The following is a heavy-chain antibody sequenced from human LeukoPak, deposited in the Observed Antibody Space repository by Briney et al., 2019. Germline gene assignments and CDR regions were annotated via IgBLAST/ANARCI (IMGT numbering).Heavy chain of an antibody. CDR1: GGSISSGAYY. D-gene: IGHD2-2*01. CDR2: IYYSGST. Sequence: SETLSLTCTVSGGSISSGAYYWSWIRQHPGKGLEWIGYIYYSGSTYYNPSLKSRVTISVDTSKNQFSLKLSSVTAADTAVYYCARAQGAYCSSTSCYSGWFDPWGQGTLVTVSS. V-gene: IGHV4-31*03. CDR3: ARAQGAYCSSTSCYSGWFDP. J-gene: IGHJ5*02.